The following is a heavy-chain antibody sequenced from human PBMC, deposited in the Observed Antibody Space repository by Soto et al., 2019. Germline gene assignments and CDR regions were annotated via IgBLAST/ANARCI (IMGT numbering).Heavy chain of an antibody. CDR2: ISYDGSNK. V-gene: IGHV3-30*04. J-gene: IGHJ6*02. D-gene: IGHD2-15*01. CDR1: GFTFSSYA. CDR3: ARDRYGGKGVYGMDV. Sequence: QVQLVESGGGVVQPGRSLRLSCAASGFTFSSYAMHWVRQAPGKGLEWVAVISYDGSNKYYADSVKGRFTISRDNSKNTLYLQMNSLRAEDTAVYYCARDRYGGKGVYGMDVWGQGTTVTVSS.